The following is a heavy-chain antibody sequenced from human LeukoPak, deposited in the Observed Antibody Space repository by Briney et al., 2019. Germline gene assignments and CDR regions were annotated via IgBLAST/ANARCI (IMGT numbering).Heavy chain of an antibody. CDR1: GFTFSSYE. V-gene: IGHV3-48*03. CDR2: ISSSGSTI. CDR3: ARYSGYDILTGYPPPGYFDY. J-gene: IGHJ4*02. Sequence: PGGSLRLSCAASGFTFSSYEMNWVRQAPGKGLEWVSYISSSGSTIYYADSVKGRFTISRDNAKNSLYLQMNSLRAEDTAVYYCARYSGYDILTGYPPPGYFDYWGQGTLVTASP. D-gene: IGHD3-9*01.